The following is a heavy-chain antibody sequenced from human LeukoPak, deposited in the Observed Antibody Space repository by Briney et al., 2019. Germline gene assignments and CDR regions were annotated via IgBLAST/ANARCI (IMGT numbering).Heavy chain of an antibody. CDR1: GFTFSIFW. J-gene: IGHJ3*02. V-gene: IGHV3-7*01. Sequence: GGSLRLSCAASGFTFSIFWMSWVRQAPGRGLEWVTNIKEDGSQKNYMGSVKGRFTISRDNAKNSLHLQMNSLTAEDTAVYFCARERGATASAFDIRGQGTMVAVSS. CDR2: IKEDGSQK. D-gene: IGHD3-16*01. CDR3: ARERGATASAFDI.